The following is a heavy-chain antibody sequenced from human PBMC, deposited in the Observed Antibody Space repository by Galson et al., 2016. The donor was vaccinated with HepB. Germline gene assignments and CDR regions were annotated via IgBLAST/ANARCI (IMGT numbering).Heavy chain of an antibody. CDR1: GFTFSRYP. V-gene: IGHV3-30*04. D-gene: IGHD3-10*01. CDR2: ISYDGTNT. J-gene: IGHJ4*02. Sequence: SLRLSCAASGFTFSRYPMHWVRQAPGKGLEWVTFISYDGTNTYYRDSVKGRFTISRDNSRNTLYLQMNGLRPEDTALYYCARENVRIGDYYFDYWGPGILVTVSS. CDR3: ARENVRIGDYYFDY.